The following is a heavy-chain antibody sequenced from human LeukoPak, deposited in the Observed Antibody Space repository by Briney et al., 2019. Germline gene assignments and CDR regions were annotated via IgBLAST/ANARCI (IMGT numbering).Heavy chain of an antibody. Sequence: GGSLRLSCAASGFTLSNYWMGWVRRAPWKGLEWVSAISGSGGSTYYADSVKGRFTISRDNSKNTLYLQMNSLRADDTAVYYCAKEWGVDYGLRYWGQGTLVTVSS. V-gene: IGHV3-23*01. CDR3: AKEWGVDYGLRY. J-gene: IGHJ4*02. CDR2: ISGSGGST. D-gene: IGHD4-17*01. CDR1: GFTLSNYW.